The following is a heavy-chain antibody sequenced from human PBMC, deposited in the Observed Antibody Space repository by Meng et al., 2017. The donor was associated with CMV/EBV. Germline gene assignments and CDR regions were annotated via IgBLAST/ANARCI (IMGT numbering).Heavy chain of an antibody. CDR2: INHSGST. CDR1: GGSFSGYY. Sequence: SETLSLTCAVYGGSFSGYYWSWIRQPPGKGLEWIGEINHSGSTNYNPSLKSRVTISVDTSKNQLSLKLSSVTAADTAVYYCARKITMVRGVISRESWFDYWGQGTLVTVSS. V-gene: IGHV4-34*01. D-gene: IGHD3-10*01. J-gene: IGHJ4*02. CDR3: ARKITMVRGVISRESWFDY.